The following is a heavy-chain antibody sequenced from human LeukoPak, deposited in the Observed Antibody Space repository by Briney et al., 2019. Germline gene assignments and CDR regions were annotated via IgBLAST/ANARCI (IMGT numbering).Heavy chain of an antibody. CDR3: ASLSDYYMDV. CDR2: INHSGST. V-gene: IGHV4-34*01. Sequence: SGTLSLTCAVYGGSFSGYYWSWIRQPPGKGPEWIGEINHSGSTNYNPSLKSRVTISVDTSKNQFSLKLSSETAADTAVYYCASLSDYYMDVWGKGITVTGSS. J-gene: IGHJ6*03. CDR1: GGSFSGYY.